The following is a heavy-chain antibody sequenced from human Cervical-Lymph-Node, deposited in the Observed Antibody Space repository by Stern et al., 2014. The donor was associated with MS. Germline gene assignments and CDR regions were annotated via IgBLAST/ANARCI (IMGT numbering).Heavy chain of an antibody. Sequence: VQLVPSGGGVVQPGRSLRLSCAASGFTFSNFGVHCVRQAPGKGLEWVAVISFDGSKKDYADSLKGRFTISRDNSMNTLYMQMNSLRSEDTAVYYCAKDLWPRYEYNESGVYYANYDGMDVWGQGTTVTVSS. CDR3: AKDLWPRYEYNESGVYYANYDGMDV. CDR1: GFTFSNFG. D-gene: IGHD3-22*01. V-gene: IGHV3-30*18. CDR2: ISFDGSKK. J-gene: IGHJ6*02.